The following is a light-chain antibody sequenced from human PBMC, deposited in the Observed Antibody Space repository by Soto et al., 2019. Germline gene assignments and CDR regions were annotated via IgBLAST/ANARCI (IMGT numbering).Light chain of an antibody. CDR2: GAS. Sequence: EIVMTQSPATLSVSPGERATLSCRASQSVSSNLAWYQQKPGQAPRLLIYGASTRATGIPARFSGSGSGTEFTLTISSLQSEDFAVYYCQQYNNWPPRTFGPGTKVGIK. CDR1: QSVSSN. V-gene: IGKV3-15*01. CDR3: QQYNNWPPRT. J-gene: IGKJ3*01.